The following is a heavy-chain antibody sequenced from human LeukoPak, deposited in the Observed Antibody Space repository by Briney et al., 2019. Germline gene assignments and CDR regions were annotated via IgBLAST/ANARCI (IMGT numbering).Heavy chain of an antibody. Sequence: GGSLILSCAASGFTFSSYAMSWVRQAPGKGLEWVSGISGSGSNTYYADSVKGRFTISRDNSKNTLYLQMNSLRVEDTAVYYCAASPAGWFDPWGQGTLVTVSS. V-gene: IGHV3-23*01. CDR3: AASPAGWFDP. J-gene: IGHJ5*02. CDR1: GFTFSSYA. CDR2: ISGSGSNT.